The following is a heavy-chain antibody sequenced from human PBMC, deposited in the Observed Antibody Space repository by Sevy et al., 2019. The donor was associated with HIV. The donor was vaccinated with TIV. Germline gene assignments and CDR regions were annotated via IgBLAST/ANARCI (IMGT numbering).Heavy chain of an antibody. CDR3: AKDYYDGSGYYPQGAFAI. CDR2: ISGSGGNT. V-gene: IGHV3-23*01. CDR1: GFTFRSYA. D-gene: IGHD3-22*01. Sequence: GGSLRLSCAASGFTFRSYAMNWVRQAPGKGLEWVSCISGSGGNTYYEDSVKGRFTISRENSKNTLYLQMNSLRAEDMDVDSCAKDYYDGSGYYPQGAFAIWGQGTIVTVSS. J-gene: IGHJ3*02.